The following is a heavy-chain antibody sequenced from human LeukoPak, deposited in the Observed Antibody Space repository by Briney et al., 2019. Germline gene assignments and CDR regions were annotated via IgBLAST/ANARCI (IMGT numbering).Heavy chain of an antibody. Sequence: GGSLRLSCAASGLTFSSYEMNWVRQAPGKGLEWVSYISSSGSTIYYADSVKGRFTISRDNAKNSLYLQMNSLRAEDTAVYYCARVNFFSGMDVWGKGTTVTISS. CDR2: ISSSGSTI. V-gene: IGHV3-48*03. CDR1: GLTFSSYE. D-gene: IGHD1-26*01. J-gene: IGHJ6*04. CDR3: ARVNFFSGMDV.